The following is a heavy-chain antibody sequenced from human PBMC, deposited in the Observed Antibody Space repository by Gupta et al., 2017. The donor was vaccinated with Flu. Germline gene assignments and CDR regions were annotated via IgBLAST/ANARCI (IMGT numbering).Heavy chain of an antibody. Sequence: INWVRPAPGKGLEWVSFISSSSDYIYYADAVKGRFTISSDNAKNSLYLQMDSLRAEDKAVYSCASVGFGSPSEPWLLDHWGHRPLARFSS. CDR3: ASVGFGSPSEPWLLDH. CDR2: ISSSSDYI. V-gene: IGHV3-21*01. D-gene: IGHD6-19*01. J-gene: IGHJ4*03.